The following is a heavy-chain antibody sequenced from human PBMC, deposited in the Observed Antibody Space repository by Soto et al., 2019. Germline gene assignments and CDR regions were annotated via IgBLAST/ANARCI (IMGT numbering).Heavy chain of an antibody. Sequence: PSEILSLTCTVSGGSISSSRYYWGWIRQPPGKGLEWIGSIYYSGSTYYNPSLKSRVTISVDTSKNQFSLKLSSVTAADTAVYYCARKTQFGEEHYWGQGTLVTVSS. J-gene: IGHJ4*02. CDR3: ARKTQFGEEHY. D-gene: IGHD3-10*01. V-gene: IGHV4-39*01. CDR1: GGSISSSRYY. CDR2: IYYSGST.